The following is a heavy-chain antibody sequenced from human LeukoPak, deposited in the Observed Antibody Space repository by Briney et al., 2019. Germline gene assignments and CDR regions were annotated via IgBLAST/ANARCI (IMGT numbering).Heavy chain of an antibody. D-gene: IGHD6-19*01. J-gene: IGHJ4*02. V-gene: IGHV4-39*01. CDR1: GGSISSSSYY. CDR2: IYYSGST. CDR3: ARHSSGFDY. Sequence: KPSETLSLTCTVSGGSISSSSYYWGWIRQPPGKGLEWIGSIYYSGSTYYNPSLKSRVTISVDTSKNQFSLKLSSVTAADTAVYYCARHSSGFDYWGQGTLVNFSS.